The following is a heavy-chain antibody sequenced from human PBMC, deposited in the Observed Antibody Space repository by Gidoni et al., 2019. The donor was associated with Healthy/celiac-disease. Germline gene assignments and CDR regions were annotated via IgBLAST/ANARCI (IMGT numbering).Heavy chain of an antibody. CDR1: GYTFTSYG. V-gene: IGHV1-18*01. CDR3: ARGPSGSYSGVSPLYY. D-gene: IGHD1-26*01. Sequence: QVQLVQSGAEVKKPGASVKVSCKASGYTFTSYGISWVRQAPGQWLDWMGWISAYNGNTNYAQKLQGRFTMTTDTSTSTAYMELRSLRSYDTAVYYCARGPSGSYSGVSPLYYWGQGTLVTVSS. CDR2: ISAYNGNT. J-gene: IGHJ4*02.